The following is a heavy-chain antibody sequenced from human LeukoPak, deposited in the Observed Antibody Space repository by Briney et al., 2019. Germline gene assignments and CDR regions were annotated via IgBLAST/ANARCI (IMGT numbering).Heavy chain of an antibody. CDR2: INSDGSRT. CDR3: ARVRDDYTYFDC. Sequence: GGSLRLSCVASGFSFSSYWMHWVRQAPGKGLMWVSRINSDGSRTTYADSVRGRFTISRDNAKSTLYLQMNSLRADDTAVYYCARVRDDYTYFDCWGQGTLVTVSS. D-gene: IGHD4-11*01. J-gene: IGHJ4*02. V-gene: IGHV3-74*01. CDR1: GFSFSSYW.